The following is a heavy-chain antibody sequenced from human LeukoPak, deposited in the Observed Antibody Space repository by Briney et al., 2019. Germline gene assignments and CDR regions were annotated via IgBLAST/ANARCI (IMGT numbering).Heavy chain of an antibody. Sequence: GGSLRLSCAASGFTVSSNYMSWVRQAPGKGLEWVSVIYSGGSTYYADSVKGRFTISRDNSKNTLYLQMNSLRAEDTAVHYCARAQMRGGVFDYWGQGTLVTVSS. V-gene: IGHV3-66*02. CDR1: GFTVSSNY. CDR2: IYSGGST. D-gene: IGHD3-16*01. J-gene: IGHJ4*02. CDR3: ARAQMRGGVFDY.